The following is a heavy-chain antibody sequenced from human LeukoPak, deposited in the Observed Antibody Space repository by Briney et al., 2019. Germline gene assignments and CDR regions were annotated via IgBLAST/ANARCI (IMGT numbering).Heavy chain of an antibody. J-gene: IGHJ4*02. D-gene: IGHD3-3*01. V-gene: IGHV3-7*01. CDR2: IKQDGSEK. Sequence: GGSLRLSCAASGFTFTTYWMSWVRQAPGKGLEWVANIKQDGSEKYYVDSVKGRFTISRDNAKKSLYLQMNSLRAEDTAVYYCASSGIFDDFWSGYYGFDYWGQGTLATVSS. CDR1: GFTFTTYW. CDR3: ASSGIFDDFWSGYYGFDY.